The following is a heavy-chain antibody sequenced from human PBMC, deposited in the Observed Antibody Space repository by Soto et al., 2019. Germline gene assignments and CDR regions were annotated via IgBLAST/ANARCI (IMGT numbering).Heavy chain of an antibody. CDR2: IYYSGST. D-gene: IGHD7-27*01. V-gene: IGHV4-59*08. Sequence: QVQLQESGPGLVKPSETLSLTCTVSNDSISTYYWTWIRQPPGKGLEWIGFIYYSGSTNYNPSLQSRVTISVYTSTNQFSLKMNSVTAADTAVYYCARPGRDWGALHYWGQGTLVTVSS. CDR1: NDSISTYY. J-gene: IGHJ4*02. CDR3: ARPGRDWGALHY.